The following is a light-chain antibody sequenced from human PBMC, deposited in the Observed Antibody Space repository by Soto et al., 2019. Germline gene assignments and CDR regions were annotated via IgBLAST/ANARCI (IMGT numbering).Light chain of an antibody. Sequence: QSALTQPASVSGSPGQSITISCSGTSSDVGNSNFVSWYQHHPGKAPKLMIYEVTKRPSGVPDRFSGSRSGTSASLAISGLQSDDEAVYFCSTWDDSLNGWVFGGGTKLTVL. V-gene: IGLV2-14*02. J-gene: IGLJ3*02. CDR2: EVT. CDR3: STWDDSLNGWV. CDR1: SSDVGNSNF.